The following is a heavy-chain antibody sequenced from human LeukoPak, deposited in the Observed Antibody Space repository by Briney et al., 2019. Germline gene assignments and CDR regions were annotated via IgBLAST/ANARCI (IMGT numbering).Heavy chain of an antibody. J-gene: IGHJ3*02. CDR1: GGSISSHY. Sequence: PSETLSLTCTVSGGSISSHYWSWIRQPPGKGLEWIGYIYYSGSTNYNPSLKSRVTISVDTSKNQFSLKLSSVTAADTAVYYCAGEVPNTSGSLLDIWGQGTMVTVSS. D-gene: IGHD1-26*01. CDR2: IYYSGST. V-gene: IGHV4-59*11. CDR3: AGEVPNTSGSLLDI.